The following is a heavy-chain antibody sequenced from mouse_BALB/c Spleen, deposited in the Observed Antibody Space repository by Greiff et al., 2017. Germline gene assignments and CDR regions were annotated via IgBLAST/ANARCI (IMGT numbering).Heavy chain of an antibody. Sequence: EVQGVESGGGLVKPGGSLKLSCAASGFAFSSYDMSWVRQTPEKRLEWVAYISSGGGSTYYPDTVKGRFTISRDNARNILYLQMSSLRSEDKAMYYCARGDDDSSMDYWGQGTSVTVSS. CDR1: GFAFSSYD. J-gene: IGHJ4*01. V-gene: IGHV5-12-1*01. CDR2: ISSGGGST. CDR3: ARGDDDSSMDY. D-gene: IGHD2-4*01.